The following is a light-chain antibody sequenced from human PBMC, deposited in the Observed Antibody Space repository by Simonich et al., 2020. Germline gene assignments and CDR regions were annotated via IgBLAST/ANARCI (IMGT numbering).Light chain of an antibody. CDR2: DVS. Sequence: QSALTQPASVSGSPGQSITISCTGTSSDVGGYNYVYWYQHNPGKAPNLMIYDVSNRPSGVSNLFSGSKAGNTASLTTSGLQAEDEADYYCSSYTSSSTLVVFGGGTKLTVL. J-gene: IGLJ2*01. CDR3: SSYTSSSTLVV. V-gene: IGLV2-14*03. CDR1: SSDVGGYNY.